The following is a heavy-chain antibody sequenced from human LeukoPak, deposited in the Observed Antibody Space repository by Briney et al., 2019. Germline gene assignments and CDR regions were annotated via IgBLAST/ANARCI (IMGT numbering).Heavy chain of an antibody. V-gene: IGHV4-61*02. CDR1: GGSISSSSYY. D-gene: IGHD1-26*01. J-gene: IGHJ4*02. Sequence: TSETLSLTCTVSGGSISSSSYYWSWIRQPAGKGLEWIGRIYTSGSTNYNPSLKSRVTMSVDTSKNQFSLKLSSVTAADTAVYYCARDSVGASDYWGQGTLVTVSS. CDR2: IYTSGST. CDR3: ARDSVGASDY.